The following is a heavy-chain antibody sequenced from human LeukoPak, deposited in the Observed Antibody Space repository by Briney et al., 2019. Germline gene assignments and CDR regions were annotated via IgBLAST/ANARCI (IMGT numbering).Heavy chain of an antibody. Sequence: PGGSLRLSCAASGFTFSSYAMSWVRQAPGKGLEWVSAISGSGGSTYYADSVKGRFTISRDNSKNTLYLQMNSLRAEDTAVYYCAKGGGAYYYYYMDVWGKGTTVTVPS. CDR2: ISGSGGST. CDR3: AKGGGAYYYYYMDV. J-gene: IGHJ6*03. V-gene: IGHV3-23*01. D-gene: IGHD1-26*01. CDR1: GFTFSSYA.